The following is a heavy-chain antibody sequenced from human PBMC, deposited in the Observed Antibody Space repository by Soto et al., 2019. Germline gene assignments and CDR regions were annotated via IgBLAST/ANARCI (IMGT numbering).Heavy chain of an antibody. J-gene: IGHJ4*02. CDR3: ARGTMVTWDY. CDR2: IYHSGST. Sequence: KSSETLSLTCTVSGGSINSGGYYWSWIRQHPGKGLEWIGYIYHSGSTYYNPSLKSRVTISVDRSKNQFSLKLSSVTAADTAVYYCARGTMVTWDYWGQGTLVTVSS. D-gene: IGHD5-18*01. V-gene: IGHV4-30-2*01. CDR1: GGSINSGGYY.